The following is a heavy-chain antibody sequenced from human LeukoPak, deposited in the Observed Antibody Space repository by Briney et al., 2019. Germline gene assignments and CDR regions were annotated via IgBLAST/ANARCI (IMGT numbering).Heavy chain of an antibody. D-gene: IGHD2/OR15-2a*01. Sequence: PSETLSLTCSVSGYSINRDYYWGWIRQPPGKGLEWIGSIYHSGSTYYNPSLKSRVTISLDTSTNQFSLKLSSVTAADTAIYYCARVPTVSNWFDPWGQGTLVTVSS. CDR3: ARVPTVSNWFDP. V-gene: IGHV4-38-2*02. CDR2: IYHSGST. J-gene: IGHJ5*02. CDR1: GYSINRDYY.